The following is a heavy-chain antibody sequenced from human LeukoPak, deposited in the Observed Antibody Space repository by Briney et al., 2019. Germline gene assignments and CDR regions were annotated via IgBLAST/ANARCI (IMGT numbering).Heavy chain of an antibody. CDR3: ARGDYYDSSGYPQPFDY. V-gene: IGHV4-39*07. D-gene: IGHD3-22*01. CDR2: IYYSGST. Sequence: PSETLSLTCAVSGGSISSNSYYWGWIRQPPGKGLEWIGSIYYSGSTYYNPSLKSRVAISVDTSKNQFSLKLSSVTAADTAVYYCARGDYYDSSGYPQPFDYWGQGTLVTVSS. J-gene: IGHJ4*02. CDR1: GGSISSNSYY.